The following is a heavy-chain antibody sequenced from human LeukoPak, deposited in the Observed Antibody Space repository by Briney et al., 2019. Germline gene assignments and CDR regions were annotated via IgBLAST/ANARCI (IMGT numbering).Heavy chain of an antibody. J-gene: IGHJ4*02. V-gene: IGHV1-46*01. CDR1: GYTFTNSH. CDR2: INPSGDST. CDR3: ARGPCRGRSCYSFDY. D-gene: IGHD2-15*01. Sequence: ASVKVSCKASGYTFTNSHMHWVRQAPGQGLEWMAIINPSGDSTTYAQNFQGRVAVTRDTSTSTVYVELSSLISGDTAVYYCARGPCRGRSCYSFDYWGQGTLVTVSS.